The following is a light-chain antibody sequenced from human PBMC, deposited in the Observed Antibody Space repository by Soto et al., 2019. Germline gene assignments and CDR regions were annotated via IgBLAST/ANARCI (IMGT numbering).Light chain of an antibody. Sequence: DIQMTQSHSTLSASVGERVTITWRASQSISDWLAWYQQKPGKVPKLLIYDASTLESGVPSRFSGSGSETEFTLTISRLQPDDFATYFCHSRAFGQGTRLEIK. J-gene: IGKJ5*01. V-gene: IGKV1-5*01. CDR3: HSRA. CDR2: DAS. CDR1: QSISDW.